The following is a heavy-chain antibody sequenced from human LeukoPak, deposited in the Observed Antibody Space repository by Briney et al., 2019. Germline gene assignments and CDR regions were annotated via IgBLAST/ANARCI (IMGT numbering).Heavy chain of an antibody. CDR3: ARAAAVAVYYYYGMDV. J-gene: IGHJ6*02. V-gene: IGHV1-69*10. Sequence: GASVTVSFKASGGTFNIYAINWVRQAPGQGGERMGGIIPILGIANYAQKFQGRVTITADRSTSTAYMELSSLRSEDTAVYYCARAAAVAVYYYYGMDVWGQGTTVTVSS. CDR2: IIPILGIA. CDR1: GGTFNIYA. D-gene: IGHD6-19*01.